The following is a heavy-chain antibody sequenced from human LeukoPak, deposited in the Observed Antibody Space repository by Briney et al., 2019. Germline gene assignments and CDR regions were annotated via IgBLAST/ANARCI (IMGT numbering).Heavy chain of an antibody. CDR2: IYYGGNT. J-gene: IGHJ3*02. D-gene: IGHD3-22*01. CDR1: GGSISSSSYY. CDR3: ARHDSSGPYNAFDI. V-gene: IGHV4-39*01. Sequence: KSSETLSLTCTVSGGSISSSSYYWGWLRQPPGEGLGWIGSIYYGGNTYYNPSLKSRVTMSVDTSKNQFSLKLSSVTAADTAVYYCARHDSSGPYNAFDIWGQGTMVTVSS.